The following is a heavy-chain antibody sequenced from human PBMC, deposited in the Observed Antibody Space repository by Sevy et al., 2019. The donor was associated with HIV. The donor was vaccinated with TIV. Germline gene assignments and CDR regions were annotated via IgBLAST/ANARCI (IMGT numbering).Heavy chain of an antibody. CDR3: ARDLPSAVTNPFYYYGMDV. Sequence: GGSLRLSCAASGFTFSIYAIHWVRQAPGKGLEWVAVISYDGSKKCYVDSVKGRFTISRDNSKNTLYLQMNSLRPEDTAVYYCARDLPSAVTNPFYYYGMDVWGQGTTVNVSS. D-gene: IGHD4-17*01. CDR2: ISYDGSKK. J-gene: IGHJ6*02. CDR1: GFTFSIYA. V-gene: IGHV3-30*04.